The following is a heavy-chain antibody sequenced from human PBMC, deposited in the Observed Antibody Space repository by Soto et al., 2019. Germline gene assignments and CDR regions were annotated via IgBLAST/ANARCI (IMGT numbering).Heavy chain of an antibody. CDR2: IYHSGST. J-gene: IGHJ5*02. V-gene: IGHV4-4*02. CDR3: ARDDKFREFDP. CDR1: GGSISSSNW. Sequence: QVQLQESGPGLVKPSGTLSLTCAVSGGSISSSNWWSWVRQPPGKGLEWIGEIYHSGSTNYNPSLKSRGTISVDKSRHHFSLKLSSVTAADTAVYYCARDDKFREFDPWGQGTLVTVSS.